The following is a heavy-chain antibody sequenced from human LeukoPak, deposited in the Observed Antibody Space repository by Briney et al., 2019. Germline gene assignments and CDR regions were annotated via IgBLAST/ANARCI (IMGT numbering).Heavy chain of an antibody. CDR1: GYTFTGYY. CDR2: INPNSGGT. J-gene: IGHJ4*02. Sequence: GASVKVSCKASGYTFTGYYMHWVRQAPGQGLEWMGWINPNSGGTNYAQKFQGRVTMTRDTSISTAYMELSRLRSDDTAVYYCARDLGFIAAADLDYWGQGTLVTVSS. D-gene: IGHD6-13*01. V-gene: IGHV1-2*02. CDR3: ARDLGFIAAADLDY.